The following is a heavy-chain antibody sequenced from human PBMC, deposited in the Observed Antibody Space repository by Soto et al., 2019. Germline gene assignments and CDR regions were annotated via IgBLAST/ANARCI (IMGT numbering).Heavy chain of an antibody. CDR1: GYNFTSSA. CDR2: INAGNGNT. J-gene: IGHJ6*02. Sequence: GSVMVSCRASGYNFTSSAIHLVRLAPGQRLEWMGWINAGNGNTKYSQKFQGRVTITRDTSASTAYMELSSLRSEDTAVYYCARVKCSSTSCYDYYYYGMDVWGQGTTVTVS. V-gene: IGHV1-3*01. CDR3: ARVKCSSTSCYDYYYYGMDV. D-gene: IGHD2-2*01.